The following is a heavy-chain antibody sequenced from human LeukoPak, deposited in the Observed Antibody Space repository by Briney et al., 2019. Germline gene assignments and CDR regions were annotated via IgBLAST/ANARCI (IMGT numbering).Heavy chain of an antibody. CDR2: IVVGSGNT. CDR1: GFTFTSSA. CDR3: AAATKAPVYFGSGSYYNVGSWYFDL. J-gene: IGHJ2*01. Sequence: SVKVSCKASGFTFTSSAMQWVRQARGQRLEWIGWIVVGSGNTNYAQKFQERVTITRDMSTSTAYMELSSLRSEDTAVYYCAAATKAPVYFGSGSYYNVGSWYFDLWGRGTLVTVSS. V-gene: IGHV1-58*02. D-gene: IGHD3-10*01.